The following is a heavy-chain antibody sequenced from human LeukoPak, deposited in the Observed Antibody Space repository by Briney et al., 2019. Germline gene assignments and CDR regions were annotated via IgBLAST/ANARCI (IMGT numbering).Heavy chain of an antibody. CDR2: ISWDGGST. Sequence: PGGSLRLSCAASGFTFDDYAMHWVRQAPGKGLEWVSLISWDGGSTYYADSVKGRFTISRDNSKNSLYLQMNSLRAEDTALYYCAKGITGTTVRWWYYYYYYMDVWGKGTTVTVSS. V-gene: IGHV3-43D*03. J-gene: IGHJ6*03. CDR1: GFTFDDYA. D-gene: IGHD1-20*01. CDR3: AKGITGTTVRWWYYYYYYMDV.